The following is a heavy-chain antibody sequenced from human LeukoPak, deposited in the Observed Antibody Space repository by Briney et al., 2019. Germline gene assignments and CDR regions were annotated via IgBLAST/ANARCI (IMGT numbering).Heavy chain of an antibody. D-gene: IGHD3-3*01. CDR2: INPNSGGT. CDR3: ARGHVLEWLFPYYYYYGMDV. CDR1: GYAFTVYY. V-gene: IGHV1-2*06. Sequence: ASVKVSCTASGYAFTVYYMHWVRQAPGQGLEWMGRINPNSGGTNYAQKLQGRVTMTTDTSTSTAYVELRSLRSDDTAVYYCARGHVLEWLFPYYYYYGMDVWGQGTTVTVSS. J-gene: IGHJ6*02.